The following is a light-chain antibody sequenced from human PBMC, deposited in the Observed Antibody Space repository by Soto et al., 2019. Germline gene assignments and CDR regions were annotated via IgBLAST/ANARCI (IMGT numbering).Light chain of an antibody. CDR3: LQYNSYPWT. CDR2: KAS. J-gene: IGKJ1*01. CDR1: QSISSS. V-gene: IGKV1-5*03. Sequence: DIQITQTPSTLSASVGDRVTMTCRASQSISSSLAWYQQTPGKAPKLLIYKASSLESGVPSRFSGSGSGTEFTLTISSLQPDDFATYYCLQYNSYPWTFGQGTKVEIK.